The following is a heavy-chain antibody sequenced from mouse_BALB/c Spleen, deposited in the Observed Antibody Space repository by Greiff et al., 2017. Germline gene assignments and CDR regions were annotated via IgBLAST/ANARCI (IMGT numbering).Heavy chain of an antibody. Sequence: EGKLMESGGGLVQPGGSLKLSCAASGFTFSSYTMSWVRQTPEKRLEWVAYISNGGGSTYYPDTVKGRFTISRDNAKNTLYLQMSSLKSEDTAMYYCARSLLRNYFDYWGQGTTLTVSS. CDR2: ISNGGGST. D-gene: IGHD1-2*01. V-gene: IGHV5-12-2*01. CDR3: ARSLLRNYFDY. J-gene: IGHJ2*01. CDR1: GFTFSSYT.